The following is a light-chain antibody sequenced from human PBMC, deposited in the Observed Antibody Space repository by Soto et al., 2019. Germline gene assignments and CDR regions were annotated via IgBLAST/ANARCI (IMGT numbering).Light chain of an antibody. J-gene: IGLJ2*01. Sequence: QSVLTQSPSASASLGASVKLTCTLSSGHSSYAIAWHQQQPEKGPRYLMKLYNDGSHSKGDGIPDRFSGSSSGAERYLTISSLQFEDEADYYCQTWGTGITFGGGTKLTVL. CDR1: SGHSSYA. V-gene: IGLV4-69*01. CDR3: QTWGTGIT. CDR2: LYNDGSH.